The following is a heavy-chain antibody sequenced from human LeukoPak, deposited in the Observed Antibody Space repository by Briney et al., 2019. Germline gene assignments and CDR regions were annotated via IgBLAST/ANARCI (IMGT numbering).Heavy chain of an antibody. CDR1: GFSFSHYE. V-gene: IGHV3-48*03. Sequence: GGSLRLSCAASGFSFSHYEMNWVRQTPGKGLEWVSYISGSGSTIYYADSVKGRFTISRDNAENSLYLQMNSLRPEGTAVYYCARSTYYSDSSPYPFHYWGQGTLVTVSS. CDR3: ARSTYYSDSSPYPFHY. CDR2: ISGSGSTI. D-gene: IGHD3-22*01. J-gene: IGHJ1*01.